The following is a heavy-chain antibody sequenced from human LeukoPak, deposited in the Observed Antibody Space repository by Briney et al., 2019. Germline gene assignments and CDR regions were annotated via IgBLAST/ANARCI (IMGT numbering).Heavy chain of an antibody. D-gene: IGHD3-3*01. CDR3: ARRQYDFWSGYPRPFDY. Sequence: PSETLSLTCTVSGGSISSSSYYWGWIRQPPGKGLEWIGSIYYSGSTYYNPSLKSRVTISVDTSKNQSSLKLSSVTAADTAVYYCARRQYDFWSGYPRPFDYWGQGTLVTVSS. J-gene: IGHJ4*02. CDR1: GGSISSSSYY. CDR2: IYYSGST. V-gene: IGHV4-39*01.